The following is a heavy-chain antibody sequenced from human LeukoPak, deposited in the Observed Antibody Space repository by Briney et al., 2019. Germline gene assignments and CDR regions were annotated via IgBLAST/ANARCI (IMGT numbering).Heavy chain of an antibody. J-gene: IGHJ4*02. Sequence: GESLKISCKGSGYSFTSYWIGWVRQMPGKGLEWMGIIYPGDSDTRYSPSFQGQVTISADKSISTAYLQWSSLKASDTAMYYCARSYYYGSGFTLHFDYWGQGTLVTVSS. CDR3: ARSYYYGSGFTLHFDY. D-gene: IGHD3-10*01. CDR1: GYSFTSYW. CDR2: IYPGDSDT. V-gene: IGHV5-51*01.